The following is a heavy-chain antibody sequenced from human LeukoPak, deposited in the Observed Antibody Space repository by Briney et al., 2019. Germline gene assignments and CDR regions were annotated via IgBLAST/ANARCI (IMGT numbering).Heavy chain of an antibody. V-gene: IGHV4-34*01. Sequence: PSETLSLTCAVYGGSFSGYFWSWIRQPPGKGLEWIWEINHSGSTNYNPSLQSRVTISVDTSKNQFSLKLSSVTAADTAVYYCAGRYCSSTSCYFHYYYGMDVWGKGTTVTVSS. CDR2: INHSGST. J-gene: IGHJ6*04. D-gene: IGHD2-2*01. CDR1: GGSFSGYF. CDR3: AGRYCSSTSCYFHYYYGMDV.